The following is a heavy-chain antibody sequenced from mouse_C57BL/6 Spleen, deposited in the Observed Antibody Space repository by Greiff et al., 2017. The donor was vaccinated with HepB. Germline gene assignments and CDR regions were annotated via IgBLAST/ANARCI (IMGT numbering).Heavy chain of an antibody. CDR2: INPYNGGT. CDR3: AHFITTVVAREIFDY. J-gene: IGHJ2*01. CDR1: GYTFTDYY. D-gene: IGHD1-1*01. V-gene: IGHV1-19*01. Sequence: EVQLQQSGPVLVKPGASVKMSCKASGYTFTDYYMNWVKQSHGKSLEWIGVINPYNGGTSYNQKFKGKATLTVDKSSSTAYMELNSLTSEDSAVYYCAHFITTVVAREIFDYWGQGTTLTVSS.